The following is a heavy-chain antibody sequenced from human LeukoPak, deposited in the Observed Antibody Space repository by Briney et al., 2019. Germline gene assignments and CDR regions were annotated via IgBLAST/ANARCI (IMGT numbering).Heavy chain of an antibody. Sequence: PSETLSLTCAVYGGSFSGYYWSWIRRPPGKGLEWIGEINHSGSTNYNPSLKSRVTISVDTSKNQFSLKLSSVTAADTAVYYCARGSRIAARPYFQHWGQGTLVTVSS. D-gene: IGHD6-6*01. CDR2: INHSGST. CDR1: GGSFSGYY. V-gene: IGHV4-34*01. CDR3: ARGSRIAARPYFQH. J-gene: IGHJ1*01.